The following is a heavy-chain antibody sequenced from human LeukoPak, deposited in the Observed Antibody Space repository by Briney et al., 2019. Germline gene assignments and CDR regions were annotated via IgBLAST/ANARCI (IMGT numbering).Heavy chain of an antibody. CDR2: MNQDGSQK. Sequence: PGGSLRLSCAASGFTFSSYWMHWVRQAPGKGLEWVANMNQDGSQKYYVDSVKGRFTISRDNAKNSVYLQMNSLRAEDTAVYYCGRAMTDWVQGILVTVSS. V-gene: IGHV3-7*03. CDR1: GFTFSSYW. J-gene: IGHJ4*02. D-gene: IGHD2-21*02. CDR3: GRAMTD.